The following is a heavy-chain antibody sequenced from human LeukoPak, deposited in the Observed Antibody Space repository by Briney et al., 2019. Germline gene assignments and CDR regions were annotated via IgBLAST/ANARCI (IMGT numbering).Heavy chain of an antibody. CDR3: ARDRNYGDYGSYYFDH. Sequence: PSQTLSLTCAVSGGSISRNSSSWNWIRQPPGKGLEWIGDIYHSGSTYYNPSLESRVTISIDRSKNQFSLKLRSVTAADTAVYYCARDRNYGDYGSYYFDHWGQGILVTVSS. V-gene: IGHV4-30-2*01. D-gene: IGHD4-17*01. CDR1: GGSISRNSSS. CDR2: IYHSGST. J-gene: IGHJ4*02.